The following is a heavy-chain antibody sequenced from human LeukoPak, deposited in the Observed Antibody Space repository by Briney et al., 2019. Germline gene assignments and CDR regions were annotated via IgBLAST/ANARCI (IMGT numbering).Heavy chain of an antibody. J-gene: IGHJ3*02. CDR1: GGSISSYY. Sequence: SETLSLTXTVSGGSISSYYWSWIRQPPGKGLEWIGYIYYSGSTNYNPSLKSRVTISVDTSKNQFSLKLSSVTAADTAVYYCARDSAYDSSGYYYLYAFDIWGQGTMVTVPS. D-gene: IGHD3-22*01. CDR3: ARDSAYDSSGYYYLYAFDI. CDR2: IYYSGST. V-gene: IGHV4-59*01.